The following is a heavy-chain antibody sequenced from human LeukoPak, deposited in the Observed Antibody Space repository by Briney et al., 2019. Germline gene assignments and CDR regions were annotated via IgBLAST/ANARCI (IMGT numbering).Heavy chain of an antibody. CDR2: ISYDGSNK. CDR1: GFTFSSYG. J-gene: IGHJ4*02. Sequence: GGPLRLSCAASGFTFSSYGMHWVRQAPGKGLEWVAVISYDGSNKYYADSVKGRFTISRDNSKNTLYLQMNSLRAEDTAVYYCAREEYSSSWYSPVGYWGQGTLVTVSS. CDR3: AREEYSSSWYSPVGY. V-gene: IGHV3-30*03. D-gene: IGHD6-13*01.